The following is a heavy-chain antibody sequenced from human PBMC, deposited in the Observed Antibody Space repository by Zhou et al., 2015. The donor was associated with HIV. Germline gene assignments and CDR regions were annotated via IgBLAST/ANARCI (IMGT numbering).Heavy chain of an antibody. CDR3: ARVPPLLGYYDSSPWGAFDI. CDR1: GGTFSSYA. J-gene: IGHJ3*02. CDR2: IIPIFGTA. V-gene: IGHV1-69*01. D-gene: IGHD3-22*01. Sequence: QVQLVQSGAEVKKPGSSVKVSCKASGGTFSSYAISWVRQAPGQGLEWMGGIIPIFGTANYAQKFQGRVTITADESTSTAYMELSSLRSEDTAVYYCARVPPLLGYYDSSPWGAFDIWGQGTMVTVSS.